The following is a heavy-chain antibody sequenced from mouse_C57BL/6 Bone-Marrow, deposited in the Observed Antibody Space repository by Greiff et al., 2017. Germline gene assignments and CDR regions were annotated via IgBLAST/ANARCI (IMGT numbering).Heavy chain of an antibody. CDR3: VRGYYGSSADWYFDV. J-gene: IGHJ1*03. V-gene: IGHV10-1*01. D-gene: IGHD1-1*01. CDR1: GFSFNTYA. Sequence: EVQLVESGGGLVQPKGSLKLSCAASGFSFNTYAMNWVRQAPGTGLEWVARIRSTSNNYATYYADSVKDRFTISRDDSESMLYLQMNNLKTEDTAMYYCVRGYYGSSADWYFDVWGTGTTVTVSA. CDR2: IRSTSNNYAT.